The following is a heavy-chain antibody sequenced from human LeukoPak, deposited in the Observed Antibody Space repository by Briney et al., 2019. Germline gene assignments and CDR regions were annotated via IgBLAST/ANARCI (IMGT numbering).Heavy chain of an antibody. CDR1: GFTFSDFY. D-gene: IGHD5-18*01. CDR2: ISSSSSYT. Sequence: GGSLRLSCAASGFTFSDFYVSWIRQAPGKGLEWVSYISSSSSYTNYADSVKGRFTISRDNAKNSLYLQMNSLRAEDTAVYYCARLDTAMVVGYYFDYWGQGTLVTVSS. CDR3: ARLDTAMVVGYYFDY. V-gene: IGHV3-11*06. J-gene: IGHJ4*02.